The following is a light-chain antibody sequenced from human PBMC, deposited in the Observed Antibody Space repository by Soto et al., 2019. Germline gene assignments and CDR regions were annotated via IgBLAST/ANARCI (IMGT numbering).Light chain of an antibody. CDR1: SSDVGGYDY. CDR2: EVS. J-gene: IGLJ2*01. V-gene: IGLV2-8*01. Sequence: QSVLTQPPSASGSPGQSVTISCTGTSSDVGGYDYVSWYQRHPGKAPKLLIYEVSKRPSGVPGRFSGSKSGNTASLTVSGLQADDEADYYCSSYAGTNAYVLFGGGTKLTVL. CDR3: SSYAGTNAYVL.